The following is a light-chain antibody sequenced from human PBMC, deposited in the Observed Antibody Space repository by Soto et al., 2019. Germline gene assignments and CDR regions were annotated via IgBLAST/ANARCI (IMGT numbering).Light chain of an antibody. CDR1: QTLRTF. CDR3: QQYITYPWT. J-gene: IGKJ1*01. V-gene: IGKV1-5*03. Sequence: DIQMTQSPSPLSASVGDRVTITCRASQTLRTFLAWYQQRPGKAPNLLIYMASSLESGVPSRFSGSGSGTEFTLTISRLQPDDFAIYFCQQYITYPWTFGQGTKVEVK. CDR2: MAS.